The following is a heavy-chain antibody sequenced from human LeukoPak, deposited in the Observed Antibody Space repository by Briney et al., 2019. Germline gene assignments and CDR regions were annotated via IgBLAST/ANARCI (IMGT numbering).Heavy chain of an antibody. J-gene: IGHJ4*02. CDR3: AISPTYTDYFDY. CDR1: GFTFRSYA. Sequence: GGSLRLSCAASGFTFRSYALSWVRQVPGKGLDWVSAISGSGGSTYYADSVKGRFTISRDNSKNTLYLQMNRLRAEDTAVYYCAISPTYTDYFDYWGQGTLVTVSS. V-gene: IGHV3-23*01. D-gene: IGHD3-16*01. CDR2: ISGSGGST.